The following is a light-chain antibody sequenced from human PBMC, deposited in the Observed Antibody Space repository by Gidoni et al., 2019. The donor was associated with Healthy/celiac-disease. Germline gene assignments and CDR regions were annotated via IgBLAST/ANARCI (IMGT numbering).Light chain of an antibody. Sequence: EIVLTQSPATLSLSPGERATLSCRASQSVTSYFAWYQQKPGQAPRRLIYDASNRATGNPARFSGSGSGTDFTLTISSLEPEDFAVYYCQQRSNWPPWTFXXXTKVEIK. J-gene: IGKJ1*01. CDR1: QSVTSY. V-gene: IGKV3-11*01. CDR3: QQRSNWPPWT. CDR2: DAS.